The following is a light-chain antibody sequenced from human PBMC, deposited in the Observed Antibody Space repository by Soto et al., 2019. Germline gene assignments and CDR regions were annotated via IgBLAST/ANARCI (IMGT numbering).Light chain of an antibody. CDR2: KAS. V-gene: IGKV1-5*03. J-gene: IGKJ2*01. Sequence: DIQMTQSPSTLSASVGDRVTITCRASQSVSVWLAWYQQKPGKAPKLLIYKASILASGVPSRFSGSGSGTEFTLTISSLQPDDFATYYCQQYKSYSRTFGQGTELEIK. CDR3: QQYKSYSRT. CDR1: QSVSVW.